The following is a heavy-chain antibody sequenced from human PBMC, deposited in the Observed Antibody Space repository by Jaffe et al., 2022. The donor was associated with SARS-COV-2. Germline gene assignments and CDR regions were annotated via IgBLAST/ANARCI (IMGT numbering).Heavy chain of an antibody. D-gene: IGHD6-13*01. CDR3: ARGFGSSYYYFDY. J-gene: IGHJ4*02. CDR2: VYSSGST. CDR1: GGSISDYY. V-gene: IGHV4-59*01. Sequence: QVQLQESGPGLVKPSETLSLTCTVSGGSISDYYWTWIRQPPGKGLEWIGYVYSSGSTKYNPSLESRVFISVDTSKKHFSLRLYSVTAADTAVYYCARGFGSSYYYFDYWGQGALVTVSS.